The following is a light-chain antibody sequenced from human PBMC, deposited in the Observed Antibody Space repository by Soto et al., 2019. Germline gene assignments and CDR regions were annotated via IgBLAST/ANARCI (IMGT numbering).Light chain of an antibody. V-gene: IGLV2-11*01. Sequence: QSVLTQPRSVSGSPGQSVTISCTATSDDVTDYRFVSWYQQHPGKAPQLIIYDVTERPSGLPDRFSGSKSGNTASLTISGLHPEDGADYYCCSYADNCCYLVFGGGTKLTVL. J-gene: IGLJ2*01. CDR2: DVT. CDR3: CSYADNCCYLV. CDR1: SDDVTDYRF.